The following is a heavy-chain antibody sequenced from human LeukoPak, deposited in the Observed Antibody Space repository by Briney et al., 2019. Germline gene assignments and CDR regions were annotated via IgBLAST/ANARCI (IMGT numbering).Heavy chain of an antibody. Sequence: SETLSLTCGVYGGSFSGYYWSWIRQPPGKGLEWIGEINHSGSTNYNPSLKSRVTISVDTSKNQFSLKLSSVTAADTAVYYCARVVRFYYYYGMDVWGQGTTVTVSS. J-gene: IGHJ6*02. D-gene: IGHD6-13*01. V-gene: IGHV4-34*01. CDR3: ARVVRFYYYYGMDV. CDR2: INHSGST. CDR1: GGSFSGYY.